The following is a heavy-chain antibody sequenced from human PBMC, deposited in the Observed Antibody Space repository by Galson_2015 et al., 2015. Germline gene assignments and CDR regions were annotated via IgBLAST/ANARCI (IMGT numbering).Heavy chain of an antibody. CDR3: ARVGTMTTVTRRSLYYFDY. V-gene: IGHV4-59*01. CDR1: GGSISSYY. J-gene: IGHJ4*02. Sequence: SETLSLTCPVSGGSISSYYWSWIRQPPGKGLEWIGYIYYCGSTNYNPSLKSRVTISVDTSKNQFSLKLSSVTAADTAVYYCARVGTMTTVTRRSLYYFDYWGQGTLVTVSS. CDR2: IYYCGST. D-gene: IGHD4-17*01.